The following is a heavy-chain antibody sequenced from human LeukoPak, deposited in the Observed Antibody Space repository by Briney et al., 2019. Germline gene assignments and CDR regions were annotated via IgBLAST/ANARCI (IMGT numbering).Heavy chain of an antibody. Sequence: PGGSLRLSCAASGFTFDDYAMHWVRQAPGKGLEWVSSISWNSGNIDYADSVKGRFTISRDNAKNSLYLQMNSLRAEDTALYYCAKDIGVTMVRGGIDYWGQGTLVTVSS. V-gene: IGHV3-9*01. CDR1: GFTFDDYA. J-gene: IGHJ4*02. D-gene: IGHD3-10*01. CDR2: ISWNSGNI. CDR3: AKDIGVTMVRGGIDY.